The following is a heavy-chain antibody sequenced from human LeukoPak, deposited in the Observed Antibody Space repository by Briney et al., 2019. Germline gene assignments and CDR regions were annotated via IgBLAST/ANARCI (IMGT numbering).Heavy chain of an antibody. V-gene: IGHV3-53*01. CDR1: GFTVSSNY. Sequence: GGSLRLSXAASGFTVSSNYMSWVRQAPGKGLEWVSVIYSGGSTYYADSVKGRFTISRDNSKNTLYLQMNSLRAEDTAVYYCARGDYYYYMDVWGKGTTVTVSS. CDR2: IYSGGST. J-gene: IGHJ6*03. CDR3: ARGDYYYYMDV.